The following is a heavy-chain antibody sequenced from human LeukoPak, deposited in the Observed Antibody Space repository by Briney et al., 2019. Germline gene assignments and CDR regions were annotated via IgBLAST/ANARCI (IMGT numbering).Heavy chain of an antibody. J-gene: IGHJ4*02. V-gene: IGHV3-23*01. Sequence: GSLILSCAASGITFSSYGMGWVRQAPVKGLEWVSAITGGGDTTYYADSVKGRFTISRDNSKNTLFLQMNSLRADDTAVYYCVRTSGYLAYWGQGTLVTVSS. CDR1: GITFSSYG. CDR3: VRTSGYLAY. D-gene: IGHD3-22*01. CDR2: ITGGGDTT.